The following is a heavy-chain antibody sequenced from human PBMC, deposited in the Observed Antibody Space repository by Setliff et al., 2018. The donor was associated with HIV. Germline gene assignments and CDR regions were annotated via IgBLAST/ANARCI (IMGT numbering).Heavy chain of an antibody. CDR2: VATNGGST. CDR3: VQGGLSSGWGSF. V-gene: IGHV3-23*01. D-gene: IGHD6-25*01. Sequence: GGSLRLSCAVSGFTFINSAMSWVRQAPGKGLEWVSSVATNGGSTYHAASVQGRFTISSDNSRNAVYLQMNSLRAEDTAVYYCVQGGLSSGWGSFWGQGTLVTVSS. J-gene: IGHJ4*02. CDR1: GFTFINSA.